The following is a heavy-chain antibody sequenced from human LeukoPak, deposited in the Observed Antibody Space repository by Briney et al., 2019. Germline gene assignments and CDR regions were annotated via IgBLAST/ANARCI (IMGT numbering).Heavy chain of an antibody. CDR1: GYTFTSCD. CDR3: ARATKLTKGFDP. J-gene: IGHJ5*02. CDR2: MNPNSGNT. D-gene: IGHD4-11*01. Sequence: GASVKVSCKASGYTFTSCDINWVRQATGQGLEWMGWMNPNSGNTGYAQKFQGRVTMTRNTSISTAYMELSRLRSDDTAVYYCARATKLTKGFDPWGQGTLVTVSS. V-gene: IGHV1-8*01.